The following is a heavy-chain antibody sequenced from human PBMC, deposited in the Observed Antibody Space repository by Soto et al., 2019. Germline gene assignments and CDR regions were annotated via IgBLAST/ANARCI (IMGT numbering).Heavy chain of an antibody. J-gene: IGHJ3*02. D-gene: IGHD2-2*01. CDR3: ARAGWSPRPAAMDADAFDI. CDR2: INPNSGGT. Sequence: QVQLVQSGAEVKKPGASVKVSCKASVYTFTGYYMHWVRQAPGQGLEWMGWINPNSGGTNYAQKFQGLATMTRDTFSSTAYRELSRRRSDATAVHYCARAGWSPRPAAMDADAFDIWGQWTMVTVSS. CDR1: VYTFTGYY. V-gene: IGHV1-2*04.